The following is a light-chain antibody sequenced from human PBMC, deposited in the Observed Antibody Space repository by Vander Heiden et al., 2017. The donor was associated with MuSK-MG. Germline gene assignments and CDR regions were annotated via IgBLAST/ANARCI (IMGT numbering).Light chain of an antibody. CDR3: NSRDSSGNHQVV. CDR2: GKN. J-gene: IGLJ2*01. CDR1: SLRSYY. V-gene: IGLV3-19*01. Sequence: SSELTQDPAVSVALGQTVRITCQGDSLRSYYASWYQQKPGQAPLLVIYGKNNRPSGIPDRFSGSSSGNTASFTITVAQAEDESDYYFNSRDSSGNHQVVFGGGTKLTVL.